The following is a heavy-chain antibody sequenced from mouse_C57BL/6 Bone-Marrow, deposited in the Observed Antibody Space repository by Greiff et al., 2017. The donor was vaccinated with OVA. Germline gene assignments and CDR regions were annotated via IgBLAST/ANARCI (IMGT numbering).Heavy chain of an antibody. CDR2: IDPNSGGT. CDR1: GYTFTSYW. J-gene: IGHJ4*01. Sequence: QVQLQQPGAELVKPGASVKLSCKASGYTFTSYWMHWVKQRPGRGLEWIGRIDPNSGGTKYNEKFKSKATLTVDKPSSTAYMQLSSLTSDDSAVYYCARGAFYYGNYVNYAMDYWGQGTSVTVSS. D-gene: IGHD2-1*01. CDR3: ARGAFYYGNYVNYAMDY. V-gene: IGHV1-72*01.